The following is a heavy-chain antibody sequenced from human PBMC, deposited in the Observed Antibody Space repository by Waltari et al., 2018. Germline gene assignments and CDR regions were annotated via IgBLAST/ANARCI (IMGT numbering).Heavy chain of an antibody. CDR1: GFTFSSYS. CDR2: ITSSSSYI. V-gene: IGHV3-21*01. Sequence: EVQLVESGGGLVKPGGSLRLSCAASGFTFSSYSMNWVRQAPGKGLEWLSCITSSSSYIYYTDSVKGRFTISRDNAKNSLYLQMNSLRAEDTAVYYCARDPLHYYGSGSLYYFDYWGQGTLVTVSS. J-gene: IGHJ4*02. D-gene: IGHD3-10*01. CDR3: ARDPLHYYGSGSLYYFDY.